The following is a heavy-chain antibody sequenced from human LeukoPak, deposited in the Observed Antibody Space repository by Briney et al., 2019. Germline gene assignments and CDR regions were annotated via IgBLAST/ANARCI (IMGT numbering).Heavy chain of an antibody. CDR3: ARMRGGHRYSSSWYLYDY. Sequence: SETLSLTCAVYGGSFSGYYWSWIRQPPGKGLEWIGEINHSGSTNYNPSLKSRVTISVDTSKNQFSLKLSSVTAADTAVYYCARMRGGHRYSSSWYLYDYWGQGTLVTVSS. D-gene: IGHD6-13*01. CDR2: INHSGST. CDR1: GGSFSGYY. V-gene: IGHV4-34*01. J-gene: IGHJ4*02.